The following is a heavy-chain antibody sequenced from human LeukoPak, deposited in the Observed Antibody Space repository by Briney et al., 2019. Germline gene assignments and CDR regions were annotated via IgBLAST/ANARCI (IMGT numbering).Heavy chain of an antibody. D-gene: IGHD2-15*01. J-gene: IGHJ4*02. CDR3: ARSLVAGIPRGGYGY. CDR1: GFTFSSYW. V-gene: IGHV3-74*01. Sequence: GESLRLSCAASGFTFSSYWMHWVRQAPGKGLVWVSRINSEGNNTSYGDSVKGRFTISRDNAKNTLYLQMNSLRAEDTAVYYCARSLVAGIPRGGYGYWGQGTLITVSS. CDR2: INSEGNNT.